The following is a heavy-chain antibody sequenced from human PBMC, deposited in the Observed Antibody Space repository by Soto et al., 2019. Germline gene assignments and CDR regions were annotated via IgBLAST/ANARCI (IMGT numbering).Heavy chain of an antibody. CDR2: ISYDGSNK. D-gene: IGHD6-19*01. CDR3: ARDLGQWLVRGFDY. Sequence: PGGSLRLSCAASGFTFSSYAMHWVRQAPGKGLEWVAVISYDGSNKYYADSVKGRFTISRDNSKNTLYLQMNSLRAEDTAVYYCARDLGQWLVRGFDYWGQGTLVTVSS. CDR1: GFTFSSYA. V-gene: IGHV3-30-3*01. J-gene: IGHJ4*02.